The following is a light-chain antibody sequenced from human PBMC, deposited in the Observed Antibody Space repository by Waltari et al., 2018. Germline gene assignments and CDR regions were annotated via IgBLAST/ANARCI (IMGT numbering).Light chain of an antibody. J-gene: IGKJ4*01. Sequence: VLTQSPDTVSLSPGDRGTLPRSASQSGTSIALSWYQQRPGQAPRLLIYGASNRATDIPDRFSGSGSGTDFTLTISRLEPEDFAVYYCQHYDGSVVTFGGGTKVEI. CDR1: QSGTSIA. CDR3: QHYDGSVVT. CDR2: GAS. V-gene: IGKV3-20*01.